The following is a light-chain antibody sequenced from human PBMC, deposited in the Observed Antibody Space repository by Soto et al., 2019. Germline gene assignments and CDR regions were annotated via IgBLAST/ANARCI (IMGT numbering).Light chain of an antibody. CDR3: AAWDDNLSGVL. J-gene: IGLJ2*01. V-gene: IGLV1-47*01. CDR1: RSNIGGNY. Sequence: QLVLTQPPSASATPGQRVTISCSGSRSNIGGNYVCWYQQRPGSAPKLLIYMNNQRPSGVPDRFFGSKSGTSASLAISGLRSEDEGDYFCAAWDDNLSGVLFGGGTKLTVL. CDR2: MNN.